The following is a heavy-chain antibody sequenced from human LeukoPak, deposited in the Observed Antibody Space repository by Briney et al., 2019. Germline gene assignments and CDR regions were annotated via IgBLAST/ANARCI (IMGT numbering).Heavy chain of an antibody. CDR2: IYTSGST. D-gene: IGHD3-10*02. V-gene: IGHV4-4*07. J-gene: IGHJ3*02. Sequence: KTSETLSLTCTVSGGSISSYYWSWIRQPAGKGLEWIGRIYTSGSTNYNPSLKSRVTMSVDTSKNQFSLKLSSVTAADTAVYYCGRERVVRGGNIGIHDAFDIWGQGTMVTVSS. CDR3: GRERVVRGGNIGIHDAFDI. CDR1: GGSISSYY.